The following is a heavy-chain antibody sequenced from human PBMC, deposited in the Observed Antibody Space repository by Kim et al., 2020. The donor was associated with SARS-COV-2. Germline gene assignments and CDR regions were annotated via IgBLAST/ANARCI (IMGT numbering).Heavy chain of an antibody. CDR3: ALLGELSPNPDY. J-gene: IGHJ4*02. Sequence: ASVKVSCKASGYTFTSYAMHWVRQAPGQRLEWMGWINAGNGNTKYSQKFQGRVTITRDTSASTAYMELSSLRSEDTAVYYCALLGELSPNPDYWGQGTLVTVSS. V-gene: IGHV1-3*01. D-gene: IGHD3-16*02. CDR1: GYTFTSYA. CDR2: INAGNGNT.